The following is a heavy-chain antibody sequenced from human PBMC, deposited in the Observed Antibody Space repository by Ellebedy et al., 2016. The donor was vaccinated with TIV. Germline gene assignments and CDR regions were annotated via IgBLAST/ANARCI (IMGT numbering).Heavy chain of an antibody. J-gene: IGHJ4*02. CDR2: INPNSGGT. CDR1: GYTFTGYY. V-gene: IGHV1-2*02. CDR3: ARDKEHSYGRYFRY. D-gene: IGHD3-9*01. Sequence: AASVKVSCKASGYTFTGYYMHWVRQAPGQGLEWMGWINPNSGGTNYAQKFQGRVTMTRDTSISTAYMELSRLRSDDTAVYYCARDKEHSYGRYFRYWGQGALVTVSS.